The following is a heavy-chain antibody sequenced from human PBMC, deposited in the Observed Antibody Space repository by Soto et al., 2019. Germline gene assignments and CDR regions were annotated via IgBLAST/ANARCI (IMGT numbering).Heavy chain of an antibody. V-gene: IGHV4-30-4*01. J-gene: IGHJ4*02. Sequence: QVQLQESGPGLVKPSQTLSLTCTVSGGSISSGDYYWSWIRQPPGKGLEWIGYIYYSGSTYYNPSLKRRVTISVDTSKNQFSLKLSSVTAADTAVYYCARDEGGTMVRGNYFDYWGQGTLVTVSS. CDR2: IYYSGST. D-gene: IGHD3-10*01. CDR3: ARDEGGTMVRGNYFDY. CDR1: GGSISSGDYY.